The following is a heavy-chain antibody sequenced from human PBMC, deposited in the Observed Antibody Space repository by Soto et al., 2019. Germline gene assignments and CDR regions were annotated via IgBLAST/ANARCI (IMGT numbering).Heavy chain of an antibody. J-gene: IGHJ6*02. D-gene: IGHD6-6*01. CDR2: IIPIFGTA. CDR1: GGTFSSYA. Sequence: SVKVSCKASGGTFSSYAISWVRQAPGQGLEWMGGIIPIFGTANYAQKFQGRVTITADESTSTAYMELSSLRSEDTAVYYCARDRQLVATYYYYGMDVWGQGTTVTVSS. V-gene: IGHV1-69*13. CDR3: ARDRQLVATYYYYGMDV.